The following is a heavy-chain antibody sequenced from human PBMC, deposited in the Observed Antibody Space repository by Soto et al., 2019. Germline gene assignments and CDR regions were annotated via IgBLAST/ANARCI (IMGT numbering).Heavy chain of an antibody. D-gene: IGHD3-10*01. CDR3: ARILMNYYRLDY. J-gene: IGHJ4*02. V-gene: IGHV4-30-4*01. CDR1: GDSIIGIYH. CDR2: IYYSGST. Sequence: LSLTCAVSGDSIIGIYHWSWIRQPPGKGLEWIGHIYYSGSTYYNPSLKSRAGISVDSSKSQVSLKLTSVTAADTAVYFCARILMNYYRLDYWGQGALVTVSS.